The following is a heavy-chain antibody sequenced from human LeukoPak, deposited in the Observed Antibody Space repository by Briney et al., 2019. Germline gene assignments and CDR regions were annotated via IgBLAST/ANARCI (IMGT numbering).Heavy chain of an antibody. J-gene: IGHJ5*02. V-gene: IGHV3-30*01. CDR1: GFTFSSYA. Sequence: GGSLRLSCAASGFTFSSYAMHWVRQAPGKGLEWVAVISYDGSNKYYADSVKGRFTISRDNSKNTLYLQKNSLRAEDTAVYYCARAPLYRYCSSTSCYSGWFDPWGQGALVTVSS. D-gene: IGHD2-2*01. CDR3: ARAPLYRYCSSTSCYSGWFDP. CDR2: ISYDGSNK.